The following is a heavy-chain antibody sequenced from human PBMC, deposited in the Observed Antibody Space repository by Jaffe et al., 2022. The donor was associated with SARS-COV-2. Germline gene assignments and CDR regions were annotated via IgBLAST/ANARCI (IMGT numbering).Heavy chain of an antibody. J-gene: IGHJ6*02. D-gene: IGHD2-2*01. CDR1: GYTFTGYY. CDR2: INPNSGGT. Sequence: QVQLVQSGAEVKKPGASVKVSCKASGYTFTGYYMHWVRQAPGQGLEWMGWINPNSGGTNYAQKFQGRVTMTRDTSISTAYMELSRLRSDDTAVYYCARGRGLGYCSSTSCHYYYYGMDVWGQGTTVTVSS. CDR3: ARGRGLGYCSSTSCHYYYYGMDV. V-gene: IGHV1-2*02.